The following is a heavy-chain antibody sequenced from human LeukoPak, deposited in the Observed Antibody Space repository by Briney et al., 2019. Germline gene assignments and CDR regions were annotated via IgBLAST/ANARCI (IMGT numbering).Heavy chain of an antibody. J-gene: IGHJ4*02. V-gene: IGHV3-74*01. CDR3: ARDFLKQCSDY. CDR2: INSDGSST. Sequence: SGXSLRLSCAASGFTFSSYWMHWVRQAPGKGLVWVSRINSDGSSTNYADSVKGRFTISRDNAKNTLYLQMNSLRAEDTAVYYCARDFLKQCSDYWGQGTLVTVSS. CDR1: GFTFSSYW. D-gene: IGHD6-19*01.